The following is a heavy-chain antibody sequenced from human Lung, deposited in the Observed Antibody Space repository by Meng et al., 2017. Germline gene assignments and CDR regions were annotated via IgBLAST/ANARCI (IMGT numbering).Heavy chain of an antibody. Sequence: QVPLRHGGASLLKLSETLPPTCVVSGGSSSDYYCTWIRQPPGKGLEWIGEINHSGSTNYNPSLESRATISVDTSQNNLSLKLSSVTAADSAVYYCARGPTTMAHDFDYWGQGTLVTVSS. CDR3: ARGPTTMAHDFDY. D-gene: IGHD4-11*01. CDR1: GGSSSDYY. V-gene: IGHV4-34*02. CDR2: INHSGST. J-gene: IGHJ4*02.